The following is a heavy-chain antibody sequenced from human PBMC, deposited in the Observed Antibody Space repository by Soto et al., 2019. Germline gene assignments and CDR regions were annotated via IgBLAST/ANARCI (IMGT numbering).Heavy chain of an antibody. Sequence: PGESLKISCRCSGYTFSNFWISCFLHLPGKGLEWMGIIYPGDHETRYSPSFHGKVTISADKSINTAYLQWSSLEASDSAFYYCARSPRSSPYFDYWGQGALVTVSS. CDR2: IYPGDHET. CDR1: GYTFSNFW. V-gene: IGHV5-51*01. J-gene: IGHJ4*02. D-gene: IGHD6-13*01. CDR3: ARSPRSSPYFDY.